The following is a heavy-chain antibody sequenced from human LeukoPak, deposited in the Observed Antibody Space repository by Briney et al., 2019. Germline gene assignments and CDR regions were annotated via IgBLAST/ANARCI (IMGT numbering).Heavy chain of an antibody. D-gene: IGHD3-22*01. V-gene: IGHV4-59*01. Sequence: SETLSLTCTVSGDSISSYYWSWLRQPPGKRLEWIGYVSNIETTNYNPSLKSRVTISVDTSKNQFSLRLNSVTAADTAVYYCARPPHYYDTSGYSVWGQGTLVSVSS. CDR1: GDSISSYY. J-gene: IGHJ4*02. CDR2: VSNIETT. CDR3: ARPPHYYDTSGYSV.